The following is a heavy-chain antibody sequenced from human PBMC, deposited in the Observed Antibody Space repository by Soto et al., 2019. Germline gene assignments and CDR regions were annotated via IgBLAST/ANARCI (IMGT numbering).Heavy chain of an antibody. Sequence: GGSLRLSCTASGFTFGDYAMSWFRQAPGKGLEWVGFIRSKAYGGTTEYAASVKGRFTISRDDSKSIAYLQMNSLKTEDTAVYYCTRGALEVRVYYYYMDVWGKGTTVTVSS. CDR1: GFTFGDYA. D-gene: IGHD3-10*01. CDR3: TRGALEVRVYYYYMDV. V-gene: IGHV3-49*03. CDR2: IRSKAYGGTT. J-gene: IGHJ6*03.